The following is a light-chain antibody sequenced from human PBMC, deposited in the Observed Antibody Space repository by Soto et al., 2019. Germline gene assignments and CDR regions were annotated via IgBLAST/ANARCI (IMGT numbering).Light chain of an antibody. V-gene: IGLV2-11*01. CDR1: SSDVGGYNY. CDR3: CSYAGSDTWG. CDR2: DVS. J-gene: IGLJ3*02. Sequence: QSALTQPRSVSGSPGQSVTISCTGTSSDVGGYNYVSWYQQRPRKASKVMIYDVSTRSSGVPDCFSGSRSDNTACLTISGLQGEEQADYYCCSYAGSDTWGFGGG.